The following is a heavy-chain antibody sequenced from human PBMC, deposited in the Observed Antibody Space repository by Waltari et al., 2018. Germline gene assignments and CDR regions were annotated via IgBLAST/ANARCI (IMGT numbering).Heavy chain of an antibody. Sequence: EVQLVESGGGLVQPGGSLRLSCAASGFTFSSYSMNWVRQAQGTGREWVSYISSSSSTIYYADSVKGRFTISRDNAKNSLYLQMNSLRAEDTAVYYCARSMGNCSSTSCSSIYYYYYGMDVWGQGTTVTVSS. J-gene: IGHJ6*02. CDR2: ISSSSSTI. CDR3: ARSMGNCSSTSCSSIYYYYYGMDV. CDR1: GFTFSSYS. D-gene: IGHD2-2*01. V-gene: IGHV3-48*01.